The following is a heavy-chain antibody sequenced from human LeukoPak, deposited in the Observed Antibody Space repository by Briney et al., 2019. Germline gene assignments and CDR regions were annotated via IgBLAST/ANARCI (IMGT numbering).Heavy chain of an antibody. CDR1: GYTFTSYD. CDR3: ARVSWYYDSSGYSYDAFGI. V-gene: IGHV1-8*03. D-gene: IGHD3-22*01. J-gene: IGHJ3*02. Sequence: ASVKVSCKASGYTFTSYDINWVRQATGQGLEWMGWMNPNSGNTGYAQKFQGRVTITRNTSISTAYMELSSLRSEDTAVYYCARVSWYYDSSGYSYDAFGIWGQGTMVTVSS. CDR2: MNPNSGNT.